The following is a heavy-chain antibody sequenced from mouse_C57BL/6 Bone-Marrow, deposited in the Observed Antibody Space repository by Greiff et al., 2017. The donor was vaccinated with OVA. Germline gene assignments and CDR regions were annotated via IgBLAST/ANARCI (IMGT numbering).Heavy chain of an antibody. Sequence: VQLKESGPELVKPGASVKMSCKASGYTFTDYNMHWVKQSHGKSLEWIGYINPNNGGTSYNQKFKGKATLTVNKSSSTAYMELRSLTSEDSAVYYCAREEGYYGSSPYWYFDVWGTGTTVTVSS. J-gene: IGHJ1*03. CDR2: INPNNGGT. CDR3: AREEGYYGSSPYWYFDV. D-gene: IGHD1-1*01. CDR1: GYTFTDYN. V-gene: IGHV1-22*01.